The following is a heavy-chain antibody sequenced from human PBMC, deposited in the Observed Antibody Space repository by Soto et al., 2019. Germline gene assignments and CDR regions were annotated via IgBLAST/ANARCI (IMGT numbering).Heavy chain of an antibody. CDR3: ARGVPNCSSSSCYFDF. CDR1: GFTFSSPW. J-gene: IGHJ4*02. Sequence: XGSLRLSCAASGFTFSSPWLNWVRQAPGKGLVWVSRISGDGRTTSHADSVKGRFTISRDNAKNTLYLQVNSLRVEDTAVYYCARGVPNCSSSSCYFDFWGQGILVTVSS. V-gene: IGHV3-74*01. CDR2: ISGDGRTT. D-gene: IGHD2-2*01.